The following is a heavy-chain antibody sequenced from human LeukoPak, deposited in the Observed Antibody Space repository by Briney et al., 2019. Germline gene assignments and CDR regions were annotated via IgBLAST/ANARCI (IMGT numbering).Heavy chain of an antibody. V-gene: IGHV1-69*13. CDR3: ARVPSIGDSSGYSDWFDP. CDR1: GGTFSSYA. Sequence: GASVKVSCKASGGTFSSYAISWVRQAPGQGLEWMGGIIPIFGTANYAQKFQGRVTITADESTSTAYMELRSLRSDDTAVYYCARVPSIGDSSGYSDWFDPWGQGTLVTVSS. D-gene: IGHD3-22*01. J-gene: IGHJ5*02. CDR2: IIPIFGTA.